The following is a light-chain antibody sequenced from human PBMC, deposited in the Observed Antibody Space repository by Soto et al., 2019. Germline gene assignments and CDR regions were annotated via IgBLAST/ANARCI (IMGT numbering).Light chain of an antibody. Sequence: EIVLTQSPATLSLSPGERATLSCRASQSVSSYLAWYQQKPGQSPRLLIYDASNRATGIPARFSGSGSGTEFTLTISSLQSEDFAVYYCQQYNNWITFGQGTRLEIK. J-gene: IGKJ5*01. V-gene: IGKV3-11*01. CDR3: QQYNNWIT. CDR1: QSVSSY. CDR2: DAS.